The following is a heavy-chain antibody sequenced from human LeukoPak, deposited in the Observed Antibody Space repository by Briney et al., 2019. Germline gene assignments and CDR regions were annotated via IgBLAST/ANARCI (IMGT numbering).Heavy chain of an antibody. CDR1: GFIFGSYA. CDR3: AREQVVVTKAPYYYYGMDV. D-gene: IGHD3-22*01. V-gene: IGHV3-30-3*01. CDR2: VSYDGDDK. Sequence: GGSLRLSCAASGFIFGSYAIHWVRQAPGKGLEWVAVVSYDGDDKYYADSVKGRFTISRDNSKNTLYLQMNSLRPEDTAVYYCAREQVVVTKAPYYYYGMDVWGQGTTVTVSS. J-gene: IGHJ6*02.